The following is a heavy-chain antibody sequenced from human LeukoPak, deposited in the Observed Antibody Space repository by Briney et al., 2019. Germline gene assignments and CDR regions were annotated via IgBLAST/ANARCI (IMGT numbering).Heavy chain of an antibody. CDR3: ATRSPRDY. J-gene: IGHJ4*01. Sequence: GGSLRLSCAASGFTFSSYSVNWVRQAPGKGLEWVSYISSSSTYIYYADSVKGRFTISRDNANNSLYLQMNSLRAEDTAVYYCATRSPRDYWGQGTLVTVSS. CDR1: GFTFSSYS. CDR2: ISSSSTYI. V-gene: IGHV3-21*01.